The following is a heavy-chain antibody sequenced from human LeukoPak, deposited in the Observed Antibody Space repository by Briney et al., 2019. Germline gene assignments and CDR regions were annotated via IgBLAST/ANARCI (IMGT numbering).Heavy chain of an antibody. V-gene: IGHV4-59*08. D-gene: IGHD3-22*01. CDR2: IYYSGST. CDR1: GGSISSYY. CDR3: ARHAYYYDSSGYYDY. Sequence: SETLSLTCTVSGGSISSYYWSWIRQPPGKGLEWIGYIYYSGSTNYNPSLKSRVTISVDTSKNQFSLKLSSVTPADTAVYYCARHAYYYDSSGYYDYWGQGTLVTVSS. J-gene: IGHJ4*02.